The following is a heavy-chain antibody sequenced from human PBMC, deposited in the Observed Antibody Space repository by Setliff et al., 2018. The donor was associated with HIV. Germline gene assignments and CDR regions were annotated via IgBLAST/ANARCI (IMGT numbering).Heavy chain of an antibody. CDR3: ARPRLRGSGAFDI. J-gene: IGHJ3*02. V-gene: IGHV4-39*01. CDR1: GGSISTSRYY. CDR2: INYRGNT. D-gene: IGHD2-21*01. Sequence: SETLSFTCTVSGGSISTSRYYWGWIRQPPGKGLEWIGSINYRGNTYYNPSLKSRAAISVDTSKNQISLKLSSVTAADTALYYCARPRLRGSGAFDIWGQGTMVTVSS.